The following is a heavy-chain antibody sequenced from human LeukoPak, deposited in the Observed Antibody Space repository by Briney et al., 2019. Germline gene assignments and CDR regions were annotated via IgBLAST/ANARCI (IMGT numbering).Heavy chain of an antibody. D-gene: IGHD3-10*01. Sequence: GGSLRLSCAASGFTINKYGMHWVRQAPGKGLEWVAFIRYDGSNKYYADSVKGRFTISRDNSKNTLYLQMNSLGAEDTAAYYCAKGSRAQGYYFDFWGQGTLVTVSS. V-gene: IGHV3-30*02. CDR1: GFTINKYG. CDR3: AKGSRAQGYYFDF. J-gene: IGHJ4*02. CDR2: IRYDGSNK.